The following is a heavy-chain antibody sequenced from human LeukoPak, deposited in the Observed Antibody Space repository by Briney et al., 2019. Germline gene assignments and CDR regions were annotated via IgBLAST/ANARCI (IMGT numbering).Heavy chain of an antibody. CDR1: GYTFTSYG. CDR3: ARGGQDQLPYYYYGMDV. Sequence: GASVKVSCKASGYTFTSYGISWVRQAPGQGLEWMGWISAYNGNTNYAQKLQGRVTMTTDTSTSTAYMELRSLRSDDTAVYYCARGGQDQLPYYYYGMDVWGQGTTVTVSS. V-gene: IGHV1-18*01. J-gene: IGHJ6*02. D-gene: IGHD2-2*01. CDR2: ISAYNGNT.